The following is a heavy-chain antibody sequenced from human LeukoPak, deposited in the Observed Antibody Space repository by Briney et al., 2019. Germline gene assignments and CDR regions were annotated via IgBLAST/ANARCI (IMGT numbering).Heavy chain of an antibody. CDR2: VGISSGNT. J-gene: IGHJ4*02. Sequence: GGFLRLSRAASGFTFSDYSMNWVRQAPGKGLEWISYVGISSGNTKYADSVKGRFTISGDSAKNSVFLQMNYLRVEDTAVYYCARDHRYAFDNWGQGTLVTVSS. CDR3: ARDHRYAFDN. V-gene: IGHV3-48*04. D-gene: IGHD5-12*01. CDR1: GFTFSDYS.